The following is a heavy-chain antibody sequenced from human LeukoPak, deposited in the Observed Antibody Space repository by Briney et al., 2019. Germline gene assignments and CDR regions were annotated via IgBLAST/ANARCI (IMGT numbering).Heavy chain of an antibody. D-gene: IGHD6-13*01. CDR1: GFTFTSSA. CDR2: IVVGSGNT. J-gene: IGHJ6*03. CDR3: AAETQNRTAAAGYYYYYMDV. V-gene: IGHV1-58*02. Sequence: SVKVSCKASGFTFTSSAMQWVRQARGQRLEWIGWIVVGSGNTNYAQKFQERVTITRDMSTSTAYMELSSLRSEDTAVYYCAAETQNRTAAAGYYYYYMDVWGKGTTVTVSS.